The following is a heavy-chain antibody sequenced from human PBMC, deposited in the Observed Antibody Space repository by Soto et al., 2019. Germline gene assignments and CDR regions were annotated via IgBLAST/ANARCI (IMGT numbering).Heavy chain of an antibody. D-gene: IGHD3-10*01. V-gene: IGHV4-39*01. CDR1: GGSISSSSYY. J-gene: IGHJ5*02. Sequence: SETLSLTCTVSGGSISSSSYYWGWIRQPPGKGLEWIGSIYYSGSTYYNPSLKSRVTISVDTSKNQFSLKLSSVTAADTAVYYCAGNPPSGLLWFGESLANWFDPWGQGTLVTVSS. CDR2: IYYSGST. CDR3: AGNPPSGLLWFGESLANWFDP.